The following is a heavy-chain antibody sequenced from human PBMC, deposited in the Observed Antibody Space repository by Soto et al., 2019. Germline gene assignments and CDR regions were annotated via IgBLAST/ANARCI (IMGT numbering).Heavy chain of an antibody. V-gene: IGHV3-64*01. J-gene: IGHJ4*02. Sequence: EVQLVESGGGLVQPGGSLRLSCAASGFTFSSYAMHWVRQAPGKGLEYVSAISSNGGSTYYANSVKGRFTISRDNSTNTLYLQMGSLRAEDMAVYYCARDRWLQIDYWGQGTLVTVSS. CDR2: ISSNGGST. D-gene: IGHD5-12*01. CDR3: ARDRWLQIDY. CDR1: GFTFSSYA.